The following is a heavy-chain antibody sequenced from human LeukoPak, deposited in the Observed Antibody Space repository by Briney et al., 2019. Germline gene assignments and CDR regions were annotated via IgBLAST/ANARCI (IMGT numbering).Heavy chain of an antibody. V-gene: IGHV3-7*01. Sequence: GGSLRLSCAASGFTFSSYWMHWVRQAPGKGLEWVANIKQDGSGKYYVDSVKGRFTISRDNARNSLYLQMSSLRAEDTAVYYCARPFAMNFDYWGQGTLVTVSS. CDR3: ARPFAMNFDY. CDR1: GFTFSSYW. J-gene: IGHJ4*02. CDR2: IKQDGSGK.